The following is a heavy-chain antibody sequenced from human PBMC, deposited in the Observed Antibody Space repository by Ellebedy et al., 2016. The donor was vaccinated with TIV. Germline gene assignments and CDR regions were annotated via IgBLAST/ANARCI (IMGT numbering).Heavy chain of an antibody. CDR2: INSDGSST. J-gene: IGHJ4*02. D-gene: IGHD3-22*01. Sequence: GGSLRLSCAASGFTFSSYWMHWVRQAPGKGLVWVSRINSDGSSTSYADSVKGRFTISRDNSKNTLYQQMNSLRAEDTAVYYCAKDRAYYYDSSGYYDYWGQGTLVTVSS. V-gene: IGHV3-74*01. CDR3: AKDRAYYYDSSGYYDY. CDR1: GFTFSSYW.